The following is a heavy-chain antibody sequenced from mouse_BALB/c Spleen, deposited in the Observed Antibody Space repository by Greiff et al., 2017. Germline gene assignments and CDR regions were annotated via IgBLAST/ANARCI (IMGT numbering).Heavy chain of an antibody. CDR3: ARGDDLNY. V-gene: IGHV1-87*01. J-gene: IGHJ4*01. CDR2: IYPGDGDT. CDR1: GYTFTSYW. Sequence: QVQLQQSGAELARPGASVKLSCKASGYTFTSYWMQWVKQRPGQGLEWIGAIYPGDGDTRYTQKFKGKATLTADKSSSTAYMQLSSLASEDSAVYYCARGDDLNYWGQGTSVTVSS. D-gene: IGHD2-12*01.